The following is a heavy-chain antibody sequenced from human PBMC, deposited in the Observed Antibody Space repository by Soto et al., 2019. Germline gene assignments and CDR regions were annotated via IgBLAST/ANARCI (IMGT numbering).Heavy chain of an antibody. V-gene: IGHV1-69*01. D-gene: IGHD5-18*01. CDR2: TIPIIGTT. J-gene: IGHJ4*02. CDR1: GDTLSTHG. CDR3: EAGDSSDTGDH. Sequence: QVQLVQSGAEVKKPGSSVKVSCKASGDTLSTHGISWVRQAPGQGLEWMGGTIPIIGTTDYAEKFQGRVTITADESTTPSYMELSSLRPDDTAVYYCEAGDSSDTGDHWGQGTLVTVSS.